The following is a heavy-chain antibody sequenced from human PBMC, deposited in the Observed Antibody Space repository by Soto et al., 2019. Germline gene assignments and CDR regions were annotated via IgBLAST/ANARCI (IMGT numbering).Heavy chain of an antibody. CDR3: ARTRGNRRYGMDV. CDR2: IIPIFGTA. CDR1: GGTFSSYA. D-gene: IGHD3-10*01. J-gene: IGHJ6*02. Sequence: QVQLVQYGAEVKKPASSVKVFCKASGGTFSSYAISWVRQAPGQGLEWMGGIIPIFGTANYAQKFQGRVTMTADESTSTAYMELSRLRSEDTAVYDCARTRGNRRYGMDVWGQGTTVTVSS. V-gene: IGHV1-69*12.